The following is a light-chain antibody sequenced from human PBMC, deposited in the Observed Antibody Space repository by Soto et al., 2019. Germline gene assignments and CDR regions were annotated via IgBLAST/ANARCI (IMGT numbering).Light chain of an antibody. CDR2: APS. CDR3: QQSYSNPFT. V-gene: IGKV1-39*01. Sequence: DIQMTQSPSSLSASVGDRVTITCRASQSISTYLNWYQQKPGKAPKFLMYAPSTLESGVPSRFSGSGSGTDFTLTISSLQPEDFATYYCQQSYSNPFTFGPGTTVDIK. J-gene: IGKJ3*01. CDR1: QSISTY.